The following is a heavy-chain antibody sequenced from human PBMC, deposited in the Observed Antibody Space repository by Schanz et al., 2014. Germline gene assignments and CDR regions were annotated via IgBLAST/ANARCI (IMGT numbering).Heavy chain of an antibody. J-gene: IGHJ2*01. D-gene: IGHD1-26*01. V-gene: IGHV3-11*05. CDR3: ARNRGSGGQNWYFDR. Sequence: QVQVVQSGGGLVKPGGSLRLSCAASGFVFGDYYMTWIRQAPGKGLEWLSYISDSGTYTNYADSVKGRFTISRDNTKNSLFLQLNSLRADDTAVYYCARNRGSGGQNWYFDRWGRGTLVTVSS. CDR1: GFVFGDYY. CDR2: ISDSGTYT.